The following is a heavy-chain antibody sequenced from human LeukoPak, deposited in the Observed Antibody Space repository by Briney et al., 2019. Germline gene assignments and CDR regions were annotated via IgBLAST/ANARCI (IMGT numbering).Heavy chain of an antibody. CDR1: GFTFSSYE. CDR3: ARVPITMVRGVPRPDY. D-gene: IGHD3-10*01. Sequence: GGSLRLSCAASGFTFSSYEMNWVRQAPGKGLEWVSYISSSGSTIYYADSVKGRFTISRDNAKNSLYLQMNSLRAEDTAVYYYARVPITMVRGVPRPDYWGQGTLVTVSS. J-gene: IGHJ4*02. CDR2: ISSSGSTI. V-gene: IGHV3-48*03.